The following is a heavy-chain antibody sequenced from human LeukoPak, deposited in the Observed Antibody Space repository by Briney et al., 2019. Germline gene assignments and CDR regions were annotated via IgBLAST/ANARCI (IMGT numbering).Heavy chain of an antibody. V-gene: IGHV1-46*01. D-gene: IGHD3-9*01. Sequence: GASVKVSCKTSGYSFTDYYIHWVRQAPGQGLEWMGIINPSGGSTSYAQKFQDRVTMTRDTSTSTVYMELSSLRSEDTAVYYCAREHFDWLSVSKINCFDPWGRGTLVTVSS. CDR1: GYSFTDYY. J-gene: IGHJ5*02. CDR2: INPSGGST. CDR3: AREHFDWLSVSKINCFDP.